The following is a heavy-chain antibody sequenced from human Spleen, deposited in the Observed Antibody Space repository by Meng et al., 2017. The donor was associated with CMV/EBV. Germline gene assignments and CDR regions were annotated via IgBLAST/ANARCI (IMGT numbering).Heavy chain of an antibody. V-gene: IGHV3-11*04. D-gene: IGHD3-10*01. CDR3: ARRHYYFDY. Sequence: RLSCAVSGFTFIDYYMTWVRQAPGKGLQWVSSISSSGNDRYYADSVRGRFTVSRDNAKNSLSLQMDSLRAEDTAVYYCARRHYYFDYWGQGTLVTVSS. J-gene: IGHJ4*02. CDR2: ISSSGNDR. CDR1: GFTFIDYY.